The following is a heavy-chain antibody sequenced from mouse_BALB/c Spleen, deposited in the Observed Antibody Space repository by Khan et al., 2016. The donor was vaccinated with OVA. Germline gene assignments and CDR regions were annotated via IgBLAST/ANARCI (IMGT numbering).Heavy chain of an antibody. V-gene: IGHV9-4*02. Sequence: QIQLVQSGPELKKPGETVRISCKASGYTFTTAGMQWVQKMPGKGLKWIGWINTHSGVPKYAEDFKGRFAFSLETSASTAYLQLTNLKYEDKATYFCASGYGYGWYFDVWGAGTTVTVSS. CDR3: ASGYGYGWYFDV. D-gene: IGHD2-2*01. CDR1: GYTFTTAG. J-gene: IGHJ1*01. CDR2: INTHSGVP.